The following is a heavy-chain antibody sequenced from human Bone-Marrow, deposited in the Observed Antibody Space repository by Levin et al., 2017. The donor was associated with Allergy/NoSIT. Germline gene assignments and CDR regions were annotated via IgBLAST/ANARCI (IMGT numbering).Heavy chain of an antibody. CDR3: ARGYSSSWFGGRFFES. D-gene: IGHD6-13*01. CDR2: FYHSGGT. V-gene: IGHV4-59*01. J-gene: IGHJ4*02. CDR1: DVSISSYY. Sequence: SQTLSLTCRVSDVSISSYYWNWVRPTPGKGLEWIGYFYHSGGTDYNPALKSRVTISIDSSKNQVSLNLRSVTAADTATYFCARGYSSSWFGGRFFESWGQGTLVTVSS.